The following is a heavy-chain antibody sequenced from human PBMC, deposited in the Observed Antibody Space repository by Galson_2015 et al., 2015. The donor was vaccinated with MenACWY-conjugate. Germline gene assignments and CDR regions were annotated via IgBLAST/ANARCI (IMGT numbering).Heavy chain of an antibody. D-gene: IGHD5/OR15-5a*01. V-gene: IGHV5-51*01. Sequence: QSGAEVTEPGESLQISCKVSGSSFTTYWIGWVRQMPGKGLEWIGTIYPGDSDITYSPSFRGQVTISADKSINTAYLQWTSLKASDTAMYYCARHLAVYGNFDFWGQGTLVTVSS. CDR2: IYPGDSDI. CDR1: GSSFTTYW. CDR3: ARHLAVYGNFDF. J-gene: IGHJ4*02.